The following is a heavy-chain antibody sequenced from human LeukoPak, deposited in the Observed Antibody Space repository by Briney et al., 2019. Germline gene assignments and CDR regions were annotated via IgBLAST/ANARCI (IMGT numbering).Heavy chain of an antibody. CDR2: INRAGSDT. V-gene: IGHV3-74*01. J-gene: IGHJ4*02. CDR3: ARDTYSRWQTDY. CDR1: GFTFSSYA. Sequence: PGGSLRLSCAASGFTFSSYAMSWVRQAPGKGLEWVSRINRAGSDTSYADSVKGRFTISRDNAKNSLYLQMNSLRAEDTALYYCARDTYSRWQTDYWGQGTLVTVSS. D-gene: IGHD4-23*01.